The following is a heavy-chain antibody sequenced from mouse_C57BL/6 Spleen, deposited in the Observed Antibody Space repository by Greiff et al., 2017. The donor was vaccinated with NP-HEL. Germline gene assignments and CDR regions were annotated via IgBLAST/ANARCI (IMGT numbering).Heavy chain of an antibody. CDR1: GYSFTSYY. D-gene: IGHD1-1*01. CDR2: IYPGDGDT. V-gene: IGHV1S56*01. CDR3: ARRGDYYGGYFDV. J-gene: IGHJ1*03. Sequence: VQLQQSGPELVKPGASVKISCKASGYSFTSYYIHWVKQRPGKGLEWIGQIYPGDGDTNYNGKFKGKATLTADKSSSTAYMQLSSLTSEDSAVYFCARRGDYYGGYFDVWGTGTTVTVSS.